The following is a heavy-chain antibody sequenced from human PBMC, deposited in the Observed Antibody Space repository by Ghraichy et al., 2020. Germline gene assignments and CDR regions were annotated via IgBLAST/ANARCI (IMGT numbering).Heavy chain of an antibody. J-gene: IGHJ6*02. CDR3: ARAPGGSSGCSAYYGLDV. V-gene: IGHV4-39*07. D-gene: IGHD3-22*01. CDR2: VFYNGST. CDR1: GDSISSSDYY. Sequence: SETLSLTCSVSGDSISSSDYYWGWIRQPPGKGLEWIANVFYNGSTNYNPSLKSRVTISVETSKNQFSLKLSSVTAADTAVYYCARAPGGSSGCSAYYGLDVWGQGTTVTVSS.